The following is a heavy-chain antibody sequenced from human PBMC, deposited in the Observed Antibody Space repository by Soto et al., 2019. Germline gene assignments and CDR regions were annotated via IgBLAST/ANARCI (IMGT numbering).Heavy chain of an antibody. V-gene: IGHV3-21*01. Sequence: GGSLRLSCAASGFTFSSYSMNWVRQAPGKGLEWVSSISSSSSYIYYADSVKGRFTISRDNAKNSLYLQMNSLRAEDTAVYYCARDQTAAPMTFDIWGQGTMVTVSS. CDR3: ARDQTAAPMTFDI. CDR2: ISSSSSYI. CDR1: GFTFSSYS. J-gene: IGHJ3*02. D-gene: IGHD6-13*01.